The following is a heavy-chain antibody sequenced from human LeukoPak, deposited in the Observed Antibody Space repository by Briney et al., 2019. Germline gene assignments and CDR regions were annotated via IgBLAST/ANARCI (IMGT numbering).Heavy chain of an antibody. J-gene: IGHJ6*03. CDR3: ARDGSYYYYMDV. D-gene: IGHD3-10*01. CDR1: GFTFSTYW. Sequence: PSGGSLRLSCAASGFTFSTYWMHWVRQAPGKGLVWVSRINTDGSSTSYADSVKGRFTISRDNAKNTLYLQMNSLRAEDTAVYYCARDGSYYYYMDVWGKGTTVTVSS. CDR2: INTDGSST. V-gene: IGHV3-74*01.